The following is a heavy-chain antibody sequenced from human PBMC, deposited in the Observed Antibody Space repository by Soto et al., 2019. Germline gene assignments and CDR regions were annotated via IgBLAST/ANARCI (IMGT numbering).Heavy chain of an antibody. CDR3: ARHGERTIRSLNWFDP. D-gene: IGHD4-17*01. J-gene: IGHJ5*02. CDR2: IYYGGST. CDR1: GDSISTDY. Sequence: ETLSLTCTVSGDSISTDYWSWIRQSPGKGLEWIGFIYYGGSTNYNPSLKSRVTISVDTPKNQFSLKLSSVTAADTAVYYCARHGERTIRSLNWFDPWGQGTLVTVSS. V-gene: IGHV4-59*08.